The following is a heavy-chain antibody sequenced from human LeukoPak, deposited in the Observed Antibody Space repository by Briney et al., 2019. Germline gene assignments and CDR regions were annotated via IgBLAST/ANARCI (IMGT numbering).Heavy chain of an antibody. J-gene: IGHJ5*02. CDR3: ARESGGSYYLDP. Sequence: ASVKVSCKASGGTFSSYAISWVRQAPGQGLEWMGGIIPIFGTANYAQKFQGRVTITADESTSTAYMELSSLRSEDTAVYYCARESGGSYYLDPWGQGTLVTVSS. D-gene: IGHD1-26*01. CDR1: GGTFSSYA. CDR2: IIPIFGTA. V-gene: IGHV1-69*13.